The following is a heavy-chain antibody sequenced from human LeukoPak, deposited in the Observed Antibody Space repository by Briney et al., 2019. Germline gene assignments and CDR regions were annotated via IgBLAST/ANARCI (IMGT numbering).Heavy chain of an antibody. Sequence: GRSLRLSCAASGFTSSSYGMHWVRQAPGKGLEWVAVIWYDGSNKYYADSVKGRFTISRDNSKNTLYLQMNSLRAEDTAVYYCARGGSDPAGGIRFLEWFPDYYFDYWGQGTLVTVSS. J-gene: IGHJ4*02. CDR2: IWYDGSNK. V-gene: IGHV3-33*01. CDR3: ARGGSDPAGGIRFLEWFPDYYFDY. D-gene: IGHD3-3*01. CDR1: GFTSSSYG.